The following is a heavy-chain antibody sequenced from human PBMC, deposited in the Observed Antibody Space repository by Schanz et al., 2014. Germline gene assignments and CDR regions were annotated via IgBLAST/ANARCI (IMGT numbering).Heavy chain of an antibody. CDR3: ARLGTGMAVAGSVIDSYYYYMDV. D-gene: IGHD6-19*01. V-gene: IGHV1-46*01. J-gene: IGHJ6*03. CDR1: GYTFTSYG. CDR2: VNPSVRGT. Sequence: QVQLVQSGAEVKKPGASVKVSCKASGYTFTSYGISWVRQAPGQGLEWMGIVNPSVRGTHFAREFQGRVTVTSDTSTSTVYMELSGLRSEDTAVYYCARLGTGMAVAGSVIDSYYYYMDVWGEGTTVTVSS.